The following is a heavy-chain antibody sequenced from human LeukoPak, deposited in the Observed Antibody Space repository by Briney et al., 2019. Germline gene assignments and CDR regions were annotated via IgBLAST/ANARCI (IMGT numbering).Heavy chain of an antibody. CDR2: IRYDGSNK. CDR1: GFTFSSYG. CDR3: AKNFYGSGSYLEGRFDC. V-gene: IGHV3-30*02. D-gene: IGHD3-10*01. Sequence: GGSLRLSCAASGFTFSSYGMHWVRQAPGKGLEWVALIRYDGSNKYYADSVKGRFTISRDNSKNTLYVQMNSLRAEDTAVYYCAKNFYGSGSYLEGRFDCWGQGTLVTVSS. J-gene: IGHJ4*02.